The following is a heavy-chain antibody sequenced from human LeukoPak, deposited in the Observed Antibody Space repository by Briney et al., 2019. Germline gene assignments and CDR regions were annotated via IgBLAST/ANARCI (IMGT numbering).Heavy chain of an antibody. CDR2: ITRSSSPI. CDR1: GFSFSDYN. J-gene: IGHJ4*02. Sequence: PGGSLRLSCAASGFSFSDYNMSWVRQAPGKGLEWLSYITRSSSPIYYADSVKGRFTTSRDNAKNSLYLQMNSLRAEDTAVYYCASLTNQGVITYWGQGTLVTVSS. D-gene: IGHD3-22*01. V-gene: IGHV3-48*01. CDR3: ASLTNQGVITY.